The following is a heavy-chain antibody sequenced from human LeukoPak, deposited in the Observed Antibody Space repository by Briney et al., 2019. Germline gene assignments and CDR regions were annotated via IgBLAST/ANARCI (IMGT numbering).Heavy chain of an antibody. Sequence: GGSLRLSCAASGFSFSDYYMTWIRQAPGKGLEWISYISYSGMTIYYADSVKGRFTISRDNAKNTLHLQMNSLKAEDTAVYYCARGRTGHHVYYYYYMDVWGKGTTATVSS. CDR2: ISYSGMTI. J-gene: IGHJ6*03. D-gene: IGHD3/OR15-3a*01. CDR3: ARGRTGHHVYYYYYMDV. V-gene: IGHV3-11*01. CDR1: GFSFSDYY.